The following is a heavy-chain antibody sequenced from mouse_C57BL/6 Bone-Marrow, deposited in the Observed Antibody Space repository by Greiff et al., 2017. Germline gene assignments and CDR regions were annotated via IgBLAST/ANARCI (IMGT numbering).Heavy chain of an antibody. CDR2: ISSGGSYT. CDR3: ARQLRLRKAMDY. CDR1: GFTFSSYG. D-gene: IGHD3-2*02. J-gene: IGHJ4*01. V-gene: IGHV5-6*02. Sequence: EVKLVESGGDLVKPGGSLKLSCAASGFTFSSYGMSWVRQTPDKRLEWVATISSGGSYTYYPDSVKGRFTISRDNAKNTLYLQMSSLKSEDTAMYYSARQLRLRKAMDYWGQGTSVTASS.